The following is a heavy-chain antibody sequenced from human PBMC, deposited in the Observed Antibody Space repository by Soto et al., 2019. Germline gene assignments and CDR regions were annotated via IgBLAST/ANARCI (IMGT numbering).Heavy chain of an antibody. CDR1: GGTFSSYA. Sequence: QVQLVQSGAEVKKPGSSVKVSCKASGGTFSSYAISWVRQAPGQGLEWMGGIIPIAGTANYAQKFQGRGTITADESTSTAYMELSSLRSDDTAVYYCARSQGSSTSLEIYYYYYYGMDVWGQGTTVTVSS. CDR3: ARSQGSSTSLEIYYYYYYGMDV. J-gene: IGHJ6*02. CDR2: IIPIAGTA. D-gene: IGHD2-2*01. V-gene: IGHV1-69*01.